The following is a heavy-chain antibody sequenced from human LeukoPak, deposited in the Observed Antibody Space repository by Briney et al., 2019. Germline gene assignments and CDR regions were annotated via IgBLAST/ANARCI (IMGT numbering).Heavy chain of an antibody. D-gene: IGHD2-15*01. CDR2: IYTSGST. Sequence: PSETLSLNCTVSGVSISSYYWSWIRQPAGKGLEWIRRIYTSGSTNYNPSLKSRVTTTVDTSKNQFSLKLRSVTAADTAVYYSTSDSTSSWYSLGVLYYFDYWGQGTLVTVSS. J-gene: IGHJ4*02. CDR1: GVSISSYY. CDR3: TSDSTSSWYSLGVLYYFDY. V-gene: IGHV4-4*07.